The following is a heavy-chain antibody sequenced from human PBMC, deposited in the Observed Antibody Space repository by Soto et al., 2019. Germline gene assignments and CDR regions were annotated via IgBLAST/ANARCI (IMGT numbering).Heavy chain of an antibody. CDR1: GYSFTSYW. D-gene: IGHD4-4*01. CDR3: ARSILTTVTTSYYYGMDV. J-gene: IGHJ6*02. Sequence: GESLKISCKGSGYSFTSYWIGWVRQMPGKGLEWMGIIYPGDSDTRYSPSFQGQVTISADKSISTAYLQWSSLKASDTAMYYCARSILTTVTTSYYYGMDVWGQGTTVTVSS. V-gene: IGHV5-51*01. CDR2: IYPGDSDT.